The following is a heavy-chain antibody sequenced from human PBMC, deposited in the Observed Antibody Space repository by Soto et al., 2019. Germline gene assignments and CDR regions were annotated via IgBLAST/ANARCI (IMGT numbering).Heavy chain of an antibody. CDR2: MNPNSGNT. J-gene: IGHJ6*02. CDR1: GYTFTSYD. Sequence: ASVKVSCKASGYTFTSYDINWVRQATGQGLEWMGWMNPNSGNTGYAQKFQGRVIMTRNTSISTAYMELSSLRSEDTAVYYCARNGDQLLFRGGMDVWGQGTTVTVSS. D-gene: IGHD2-2*01. V-gene: IGHV1-8*01. CDR3: ARNGDQLLFRGGMDV.